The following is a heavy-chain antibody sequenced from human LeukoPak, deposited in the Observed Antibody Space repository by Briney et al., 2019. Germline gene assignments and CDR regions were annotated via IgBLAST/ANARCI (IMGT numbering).Heavy chain of an antibody. Sequence: SETLSLTCTVSGGSISSGGYYWSWIRQPPGKGLEWIGYIYYSGSTNYNPSLKSRVTISVDTSKNQSSLKLSSVTAADTAVYYCARHPDYGDYQIDYWGQGTLVTVSS. CDR1: GGSISSGGYY. V-gene: IGHV4-61*08. CDR3: ARHPDYGDYQIDY. J-gene: IGHJ4*02. CDR2: IYYSGST. D-gene: IGHD4-17*01.